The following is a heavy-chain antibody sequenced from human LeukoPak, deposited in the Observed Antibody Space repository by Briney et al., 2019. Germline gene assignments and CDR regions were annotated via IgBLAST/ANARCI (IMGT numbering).Heavy chain of an antibody. CDR2: IYTSGST. D-gene: IGHD3-3*01. CDR3: AREKSDFWSGCRSTSTPFDP. CDR1: GGSISSGSYY. V-gene: IGHV4-61*02. J-gene: IGHJ5*02. Sequence: SQTLSLTCTVSGGSISSGSYYWSWIRQPAGKGLQWIGRIYTSGSTNYNPSLKSRVTISVDTSKNQFSLKLSSVTAADTAVYYCAREKSDFWSGCRSTSTPFDPWGQGTLVTVSS.